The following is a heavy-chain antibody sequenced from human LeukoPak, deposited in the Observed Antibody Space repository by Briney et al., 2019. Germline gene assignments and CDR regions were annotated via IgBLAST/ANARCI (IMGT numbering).Heavy chain of an antibody. J-gene: IGHJ4*02. Sequence: GASVKVSCKASGGTFSSYAISWVRQAPGQGLEWMGGIIPIFGTANYAQEFQGRVTITADKSTSTAYMELSSLRSEDTAVYYCARGSSGWYRAYFDYWGQGTLVTVSS. CDR3: ARGSSGWYRAYFDY. V-gene: IGHV1-69*06. D-gene: IGHD6-19*01. CDR2: IIPIFGTA. CDR1: GGTFSSYA.